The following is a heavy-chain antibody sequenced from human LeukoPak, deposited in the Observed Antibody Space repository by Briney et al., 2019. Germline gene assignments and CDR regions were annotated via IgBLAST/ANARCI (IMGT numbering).Heavy chain of an antibody. CDR2: IKSDGST. V-gene: IGHV3-74*01. Sequence: GGSLRLSCAASGFTFSSYWMHWVRHAPGKGLVWVSRIKSDGSTNYTDSVKGRFTISRDNAKKTLSLQMNSLRAEDTGVYYCARAPSEIGGYYPEYFRHWGQGALVTVSS. J-gene: IGHJ1*01. CDR3: ARAPSEIGGYYPEYFRH. D-gene: IGHD3-22*01. CDR1: GFTFSSYW.